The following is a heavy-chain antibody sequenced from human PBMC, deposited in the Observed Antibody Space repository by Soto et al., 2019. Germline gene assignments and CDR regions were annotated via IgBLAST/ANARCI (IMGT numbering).Heavy chain of an antibody. J-gene: IGHJ4*02. V-gene: IGHV4-39*01. CDR2: IYYSGRT. D-gene: IGHD2-21*02. Sequence: SETLSLTCIVSGESISSSSYYWGWIRQPPGKGLEWIGSIYYSGRTYYNPSFKSRVTISIDTSKSQFSLKLSSVTATDTAVYYCARQRTTVVTQAYFDHWGQGALVTVSS. CDR3: ARQRTTVVTQAYFDH. CDR1: GESISSSSYY.